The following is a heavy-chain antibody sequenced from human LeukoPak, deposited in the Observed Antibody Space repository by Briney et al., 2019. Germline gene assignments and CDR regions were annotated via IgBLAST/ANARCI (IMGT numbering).Heavy chain of an antibody. CDR2: MNPNSGNT. J-gene: IGHJ6*03. CDR1: GYTFTSYD. Sequence: GASVKVSCKASGYTFTSYDINWVRQATGQGLEWMGWMNPNSGNTGYAQKFQGRVTMTRNTSISTAYMELSSLRSEDTAVYYCARGYHYYGSGSYPYYYYYMDVWGKGTTVTVSS. CDR3: ARGYHYYGSGSYPYYYYYMDV. V-gene: IGHV1-8*01. D-gene: IGHD3-10*01.